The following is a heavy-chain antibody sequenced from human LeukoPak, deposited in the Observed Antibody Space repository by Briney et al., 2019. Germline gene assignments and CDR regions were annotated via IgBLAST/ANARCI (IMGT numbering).Heavy chain of an antibody. Sequence: GGSLRFSCAASGFTFSSYAMSWVRQAPGKGLEWVSAITGSGSSTYYAGSVKGRFTTSRDNSKRTLYLQMNSLRVEDTAVYYCAPLAANIFDYWGQGTLVTASS. V-gene: IGHV3-23*01. CDR3: APLAANIFDY. CDR2: ITGSGSST. J-gene: IGHJ4*02. D-gene: IGHD6-25*01. CDR1: GFTFSSYA.